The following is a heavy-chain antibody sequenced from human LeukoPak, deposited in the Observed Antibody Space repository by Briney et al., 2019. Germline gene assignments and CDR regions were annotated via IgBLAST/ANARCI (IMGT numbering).Heavy chain of an antibody. CDR3: AREELTGTRMFDC. CDR1: GGSISSTSYY. D-gene: IGHD7-27*01. CDR2: IYYSGST. Sequence: PSETLSLTCSVSGGSISSTSYYWGWIRQPPGKGLEWNGSIYYSGSTYYNPTLKSRVTISVDTSKNQFSLKLSSVTAADTAVYYCAREELTGTRMFDCWGQGTLVTVSS. V-gene: IGHV4-39*02. J-gene: IGHJ4*02.